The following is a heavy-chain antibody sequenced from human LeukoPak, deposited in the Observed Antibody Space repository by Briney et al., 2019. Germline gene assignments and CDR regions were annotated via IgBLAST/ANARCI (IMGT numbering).Heavy chain of an antibody. J-gene: IGHJ2*01. Sequence: PSETLSLTCTVSDGSISSYYWSWIRQPPGKGLEWIGYIYHSGSTNYNPSLKSRVTTSVDTSKNEFSLKLSSVTAADTAMYYCARNQHSYDSSGPGYWYFDLWGRGTLVTVSS. CDR3: ARNQHSYDSSGPGYWYFDL. D-gene: IGHD3-22*01. V-gene: IGHV4-59*01. CDR2: IYHSGST. CDR1: DGSISSYY.